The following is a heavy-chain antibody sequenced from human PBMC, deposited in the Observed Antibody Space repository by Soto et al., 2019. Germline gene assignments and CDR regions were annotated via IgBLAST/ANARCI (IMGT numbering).Heavy chain of an antibody. V-gene: IGHV1-69*12. J-gene: IGHJ3*02. D-gene: IGHD5-12*01. CDR2: IIPIFGTA. CDR1: GGTFSSYA. Sequence: QVQLVQSGAEVKKPGSSVKVSCKASGGTFSSYAISWVRQAPGPGLEWMGGIIPIFGTANYAQKFQGRVTITADESTSTAYMELSSLISEDTAVYYCARSDVDIVATIHQGAFDIWGQGTMVIVSS. CDR3: ARSDVDIVATIHQGAFDI.